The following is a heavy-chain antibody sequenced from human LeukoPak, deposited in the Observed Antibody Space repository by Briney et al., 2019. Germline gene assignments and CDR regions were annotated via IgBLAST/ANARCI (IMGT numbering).Heavy chain of an antibody. Sequence: HPGRSLGLSCAASGFTLDDYAMLWLRHAPGKGLEWVSGISSNSGSIGYADSVKGRFTISRDNAKNSLYLQMNSLRTEDTALYYCARRLDACDFWGQGTMVTVSS. CDR1: GFTLDDYA. J-gene: IGHJ3*01. CDR2: ISSNSGSI. CDR3: ARRLDACDF. V-gene: IGHV3-9*01.